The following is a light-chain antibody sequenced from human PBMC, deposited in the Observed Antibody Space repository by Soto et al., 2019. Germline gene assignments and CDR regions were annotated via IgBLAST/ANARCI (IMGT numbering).Light chain of an antibody. V-gene: IGLV2-14*01. CDR1: SSDVGGYNY. Sequence: QSALTQPASVSGSPGQSITISCTGTSSDVGGYNYVSWYQQHPGKAPKLMIYEVSNRPSGVSTRFSGSKSGNTASLTISGLQDEDEADYYCNSYASNDTVVFGGGTKLTVL. J-gene: IGLJ2*01. CDR2: EVS. CDR3: NSYASNDTVV.